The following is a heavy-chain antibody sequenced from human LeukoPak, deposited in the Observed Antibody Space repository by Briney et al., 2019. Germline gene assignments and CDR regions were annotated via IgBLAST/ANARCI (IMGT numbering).Heavy chain of an antibody. D-gene: IGHD6-19*01. CDR3: ARIAVAGALPGYYYYYTDV. CDR2: MNPNSGDT. CDR1: GYTFTSYD. Sequence: GASVKVSCKASGYTFTSYDINWVRQATGQGLEWMGWMNPNSGDTGYAQKFQGRVTMTRNTSISTAYMELSSLRSEDTAVYYCARIAVAGALPGYYYYYTDVWGKGTTVTVSS. V-gene: IGHV1-8*01. J-gene: IGHJ6*03.